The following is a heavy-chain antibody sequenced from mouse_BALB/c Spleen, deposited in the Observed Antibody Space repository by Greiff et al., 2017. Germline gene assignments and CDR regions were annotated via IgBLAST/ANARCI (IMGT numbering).Heavy chain of an antibody. V-gene: IGHV5-4*02. D-gene: IGHD1-1*01. CDR2: ISDGGSYT. J-gene: IGHJ3*01. Sequence: EVMLVESGGGLVKPGGSLQLSCAASGFTFSDYYMYWVRQTPEKRLAWVATISDGGSYTYYPDSVKGRFTISRDKAKNNLYLQMSSLKSEDTAMYDCASDYYGSSEGFAYWGQGTLVTVAA. CDR3: ASDYYGSSEGFAY. CDR1: GFTFSDYY.